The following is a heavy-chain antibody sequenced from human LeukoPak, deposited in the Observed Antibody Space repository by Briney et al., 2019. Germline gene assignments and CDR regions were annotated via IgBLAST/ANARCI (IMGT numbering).Heavy chain of an antibody. CDR1: GGSFSDYY. V-gene: IGHV4-34*01. D-gene: IGHD2-2*01. J-gene: IGHJ4*02. CDR2: INQSGGT. Sequence: PSETQSLTCGVSGGSFSDYYWTWIRQPPGKGLQWIGEINQSGGTNYNPSLKSRVTISLDTSTNQFSLKLNSVTASDTALYYCARGPPCTSTNCEGFDSWGQGTLVTVSS. CDR3: ARGPPCTSTNCEGFDS.